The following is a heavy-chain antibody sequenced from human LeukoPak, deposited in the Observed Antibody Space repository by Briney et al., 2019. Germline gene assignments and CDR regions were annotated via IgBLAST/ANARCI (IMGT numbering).Heavy chain of an antibody. D-gene: IGHD6-13*01. CDR1: GGSFSGYY. CDR3: ASLGSSWRRID. J-gene: IGHJ4*02. Sequence: SETLSLTCAVYGGSFSGYYWSWIRQPPGKGLEWIGEINHSGSTNYNPSLESRVTISVDTSKNQFSLKLSSVTAADTAVYYCASLGSSWRRIDWGQGTLVTVSS. V-gene: IGHV4-34*01. CDR2: INHSGST.